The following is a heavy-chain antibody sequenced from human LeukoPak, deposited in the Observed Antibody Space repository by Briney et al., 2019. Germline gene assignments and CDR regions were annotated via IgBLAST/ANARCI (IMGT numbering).Heavy chain of an antibody. CDR1: GGTFSSYA. CDR3: AVLVRGVIIDY. D-gene: IGHD3-10*01. CDR2: ITPIFGTA. V-gene: IGHV1-69*05. J-gene: IGHJ4*02. Sequence: SSVKVSCKASGGTFSSYAISWVRQAPGQGLEWMGRITPIFGTANYAQKFQGRVTITTDESTSTAYMELSSLRSEDTAVYYCAVLVRGVIIDYWGQGTLVTVSS.